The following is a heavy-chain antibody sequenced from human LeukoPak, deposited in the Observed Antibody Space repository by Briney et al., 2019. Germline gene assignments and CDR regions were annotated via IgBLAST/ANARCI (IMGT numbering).Heavy chain of an antibody. V-gene: IGHV3-30*18. CDR1: GFTFSSYG. Sequence: GRSLRLSCAASGFTFSSYGMHWVRQAPGKGLEWVAVISYDGSNKYYADSVKGRFTISRDNSKNTLYLQMNSLRAEDTAVYYCAKDHSSGIDYWGQGTLVTVPS. CDR3: AKDHSSGIDY. CDR2: ISYDGSNK. J-gene: IGHJ4*02. D-gene: IGHD6-19*01.